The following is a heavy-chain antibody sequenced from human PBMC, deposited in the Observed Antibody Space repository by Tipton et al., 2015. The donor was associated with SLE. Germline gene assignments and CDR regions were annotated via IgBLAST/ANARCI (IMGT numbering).Heavy chain of an antibody. D-gene: IGHD3-10*01. J-gene: IGHJ4*02. CDR3: ARVLGGSGSLSDY. V-gene: IGHV4-34*01. Sequence: SLTCAVYGGSFSGYYWSWIRQPPGKGLEWIGSIYHSGSTYYNPSLKSRVTISVDTSKNQFSLKLSSVTAADTAVYSCARVLGGSGSLSDYWGQGTLVTVSS. CDR1: GGSFSGYY. CDR2: IYHSGST.